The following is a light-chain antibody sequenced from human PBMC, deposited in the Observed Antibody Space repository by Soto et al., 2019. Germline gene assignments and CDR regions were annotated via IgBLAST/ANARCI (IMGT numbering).Light chain of an antibody. CDR3: QQYSTWPLFT. CDR1: QSVSTN. CDR2: AAS. J-gene: IGKJ3*01. V-gene: IGKV3-15*01. Sequence: EIVVTQSPGILSVSPGDRATLSCRASQSVSTNLAWYQQKPGQAPTLLIYAASTRATGIPARFTGSGSGTDFTLTISILQSDDFSFYYCQQYSTWPLFTFGPGTRVDIK.